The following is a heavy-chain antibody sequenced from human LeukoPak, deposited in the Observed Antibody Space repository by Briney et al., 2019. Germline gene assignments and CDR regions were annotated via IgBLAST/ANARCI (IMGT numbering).Heavy chain of an antibody. CDR3: AKGRTGYIPDF. D-gene: IGHD6-13*01. CDR2: ISSSGGTT. V-gene: IGHV3-23*01. Sequence: PGGSLRLSCAASGFTFSSYTMTWVRQAPGKGLEWVSVISSSGGTTYYADSVKGRFTISRDNSKNTLYLQMNSLRAEDTALYYCAKGRTGYIPDFWGQGTLVTVAS. CDR1: GFTFSSYT. J-gene: IGHJ4*02.